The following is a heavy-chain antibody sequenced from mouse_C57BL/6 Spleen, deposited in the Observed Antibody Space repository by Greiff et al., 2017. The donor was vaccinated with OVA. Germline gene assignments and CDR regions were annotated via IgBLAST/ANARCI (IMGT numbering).Heavy chain of an antibody. CDR2: ISSGSSTI. D-gene: IGHD1-1*01. Sequence: EVNLVESGGGLVKPGGSLKLSCAASGFTFSDYGMHWVRQAPEKGLEWVAYISSGSSTIYYADTVKGRFTISRDNAKNTLFLQMTSLRSEDTAMYYCARPGITTTYYAMDYWGQGTSVTVSS. CDR3: ARPGITTTYYAMDY. J-gene: IGHJ4*01. V-gene: IGHV5-17*01. CDR1: GFTFSDYG.